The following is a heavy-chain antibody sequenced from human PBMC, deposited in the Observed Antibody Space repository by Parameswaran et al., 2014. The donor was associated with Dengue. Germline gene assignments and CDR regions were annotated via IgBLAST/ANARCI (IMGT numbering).Heavy chain of an antibody. CDR2: IKQDGSEK. CDR3: ARYDGVYSGLYHFDY. D-gene: IGHD2-8*01. J-gene: IGHJ4*02. Sequence: VRQAPGKGLEWVANIKQDGSEKYYVDSVKGRFTISRDNAKNTLYLQMNNLRAEDTAVYYCARYDGVYSGLYHFDYWGQGTLVTVSS. V-gene: IGHV3-7*03.